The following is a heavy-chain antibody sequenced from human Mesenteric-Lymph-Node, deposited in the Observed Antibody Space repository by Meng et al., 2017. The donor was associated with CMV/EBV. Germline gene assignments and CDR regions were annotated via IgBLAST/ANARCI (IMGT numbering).Heavy chain of an antibody. CDR3: ARSPGFYSLDY. D-gene: IGHD2-15*01. CDR1: GGSINTNLW. J-gene: IGHJ4*02. Sequence: LTCLASGGSINTNLWWSWVRQPPGKGLEWIGEVSHTGSTLYTPSLKSRVTISVDKAKNHFSLRLTSVTAADTGVYFCARSPGFYSLDYWGLGTLVTVSS. CDR2: VSHTGST. V-gene: IGHV4-4*01.